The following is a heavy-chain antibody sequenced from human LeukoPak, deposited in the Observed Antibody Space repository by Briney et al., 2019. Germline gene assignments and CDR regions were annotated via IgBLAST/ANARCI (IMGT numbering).Heavy chain of an antibody. D-gene: IGHD6-19*01. CDR2: INPNSGGT. J-gene: IGHJ6*03. CDR1: GYTFTGYY. CDR3: ARGDSSGWRYYYYYMDV. V-gene: IGHV1-2*02. Sequence: ASVKVSCKASGYTFTGYYMHWVRQAPGQGLEWMGWINPNSGGTNYAQKFQGRVTMTRDTSISTAYMELSRLRSDDTAVYYCARGDSSGWRYYYYYMDVWGKGTTVTVSS.